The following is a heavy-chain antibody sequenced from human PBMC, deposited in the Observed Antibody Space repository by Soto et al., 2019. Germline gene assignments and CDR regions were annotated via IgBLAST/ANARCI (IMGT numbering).Heavy chain of an antibody. CDR3: ARDLRGSGSSRGNWFDP. CDR1: GYTLTSYY. J-gene: IGHJ5*02. V-gene: IGHV1-46*01. D-gene: IGHD1-26*01. Sequence: ASVKVSCKASGYTLTSYYMHWVRQAPGQGLEWMGIINPSGGSTSYAQKFQGRVTITRDTSASTAYMELSSLRSEDTAVYYCARDLRGSGSSRGNWFDPWGQGTLVTVS. CDR2: INPSGGST.